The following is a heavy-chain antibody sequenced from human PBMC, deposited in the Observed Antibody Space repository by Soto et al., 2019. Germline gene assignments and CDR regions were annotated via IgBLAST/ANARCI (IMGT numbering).Heavy chain of an antibody. CDR1: GCTFSSYA. V-gene: IGHV1-69*06. CDR2: IIPIFGTA. Sequence: GASVKVSCKASGCTFSSYAISWVRQAPGQGLEWMGGIIPIFGTANYAQKFQGRVTITADKSTSTAYMELSSLRSEDTAVYYCARMAGTTAPMDVWGQGTTVTVSS. D-gene: IGHD1-1*01. J-gene: IGHJ6*02. CDR3: ARMAGTTAPMDV.